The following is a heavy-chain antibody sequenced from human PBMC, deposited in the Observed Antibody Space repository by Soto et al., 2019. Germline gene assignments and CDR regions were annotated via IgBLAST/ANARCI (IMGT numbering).Heavy chain of an antibody. D-gene: IGHD5-18*01. CDR2: IWYDGSNK. V-gene: IGHV3-33*01. CDR1: GFTFSSYG. Sequence: GGSLRLSCAASGFTFSSYGMHWVRQAPGKGLEWVAVIWYDGSNKYYADSVKGRFTISRDNSKNTLYLQMNSLRAEDTAVYYCARPLFTVDTATVLFPIDYWGQGTLVTVSS. CDR3: ARPLFTVDTATVLFPIDY. J-gene: IGHJ4*02.